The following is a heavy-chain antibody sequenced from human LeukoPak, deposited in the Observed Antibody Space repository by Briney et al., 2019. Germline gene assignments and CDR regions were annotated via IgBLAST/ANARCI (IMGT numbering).Heavy chain of an antibody. V-gene: IGHV3-30-3*01. J-gene: IGHJ4*02. CDR1: GFTFRNYV. CDR2: TSSDLNVK. Sequence: GGSLRLSCAASGFTFRNYVIHWVRRAPGKGLEWVAVTSSDLNVKLYADSVKGRFTISRDNSRSTLYLQMNSLRPEDTAIYYCAREGYYGSGSPPSLYFDYWGQGTLVTVSS. D-gene: IGHD3-10*01. CDR3: AREGYYGSGSPPSLYFDY.